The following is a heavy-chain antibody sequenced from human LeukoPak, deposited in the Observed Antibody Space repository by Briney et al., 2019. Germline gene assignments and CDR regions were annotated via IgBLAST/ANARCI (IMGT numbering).Heavy chain of an antibody. CDR3: ASSSPGSSGWYFESYFDY. CDR1: GFTFNSYS. V-gene: IGHV3-21*01. CDR2: ISSSSSYI. D-gene: IGHD6-19*01. Sequence: GGSLRLSCAASGFTFNSYSMNWVRQAPGKGLEWVSSISSSSSYIYYADSVEGRFTISRDNAKNSLYLQMNSLRAEDTAVYYCASSSPGSSGWYFESYFDYWGQGTLVTVSS. J-gene: IGHJ4*02.